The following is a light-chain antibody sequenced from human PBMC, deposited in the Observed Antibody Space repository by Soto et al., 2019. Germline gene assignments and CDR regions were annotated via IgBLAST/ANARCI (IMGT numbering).Light chain of an antibody. Sequence: EIVLTQSPATLSLSPGERATISCRASQSVTNYLAWYQQKPGQAPRLLIYDASNRATGIPARFSVSGSGTDFTLTISRLEPEDFAVYYCQQRDDLYTFGQGTKLEIK. CDR1: QSVTNY. V-gene: IGKV3-11*01. CDR3: QQRDDLYT. J-gene: IGKJ2*01. CDR2: DAS.